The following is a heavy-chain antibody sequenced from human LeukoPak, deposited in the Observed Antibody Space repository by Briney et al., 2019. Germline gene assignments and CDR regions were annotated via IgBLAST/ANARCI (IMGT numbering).Heavy chain of an antibody. CDR2: IIPILGIA. Sequence: ASVKVSCKASGGTFSSYAISWVRQAPGQGLEWMGRIIPILGIANYAQKFQGRVTITADKSTSTAYMELSSLRSEDTAVYYCARAALTMVGWFDPWGQGTLVTVSS. V-gene: IGHV1-69*04. D-gene: IGHD4/OR15-4a*01. J-gene: IGHJ5*02. CDR1: GGTFSSYA. CDR3: ARAALTMVGWFDP.